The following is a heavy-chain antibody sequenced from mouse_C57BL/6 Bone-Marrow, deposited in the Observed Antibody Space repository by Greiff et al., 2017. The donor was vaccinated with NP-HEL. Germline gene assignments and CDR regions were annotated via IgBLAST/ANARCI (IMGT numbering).Heavy chain of an antibody. J-gene: IGHJ2*01. CDR1: GYSFTGYY. V-gene: IGHV1-42*01. D-gene: IGHD2-14*01. CDR3: ARSYRDY. Sequence: VHVKQSGPELVKPGASVKISCKASGYSFTGYYMNWVKQSPEKSLEWIGEINPSTGGTTYNQKFKAKATLTVDKSSSTAYMQLKSLTSEDSAVYYCARSYRDYWGQGTTLTVSS. CDR2: INPSTGGT.